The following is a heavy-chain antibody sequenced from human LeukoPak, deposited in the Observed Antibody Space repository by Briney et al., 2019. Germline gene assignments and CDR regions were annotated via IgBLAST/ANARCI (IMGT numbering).Heavy chain of an antibody. CDR1: GGSISSGGYS. CDR2: IYHSGST. J-gene: IGHJ4*02. D-gene: IGHD3-10*01. CDR3: ARDTGVRYYGSGSYYNRYFDY. Sequence: PSETLSLTCAVSGGSISSGGYSWSWIRQPPGKGLEWIGYIYHSGSTYYNPSLKSRVTISVDRSKNQFSLKLSSVTAADTAVYYCARDTGVRYYGSGSYYNRYFDYWGQGTLVTVSS. V-gene: IGHV4-30-2*01.